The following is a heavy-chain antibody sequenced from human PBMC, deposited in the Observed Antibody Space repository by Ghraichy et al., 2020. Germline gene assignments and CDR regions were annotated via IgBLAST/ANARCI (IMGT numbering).Heavy chain of an antibody. D-gene: IGHD3-3*01. J-gene: IGHJ5*02. CDR2: IYHSGST. CDR1: GDSISDYS. Sequence: ESLNISCTVSGDSISDYSWTWIRQPPGKGLEWIGYIYHSGSTIYNPSLQSRVTISRDKSKNQFSLKLSSVTAADTAEYYCARLYDFWCGRWFDPWGQGTLVTVSS. V-gene: IGHV4-59*01. CDR3: ARLYDFWCGRWFDP.